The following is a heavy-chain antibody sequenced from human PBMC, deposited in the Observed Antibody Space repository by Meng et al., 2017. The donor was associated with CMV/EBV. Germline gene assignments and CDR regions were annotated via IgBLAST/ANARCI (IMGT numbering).Heavy chain of an antibody. D-gene: IGHD6-19*01. Sequence: VRLIQFGAEMKKPVASVQDSCTTSGFTSSDYSIHWVRQATGQGLEWMGWVNSNNDATNYARKFQGRVSMTRDTSISTAHMELSRLMSDDTAVYYCVRSSGWSLFDYWGQGTLVTVSS. J-gene: IGHJ4*02. CDR1: GFTSSDYS. CDR3: VRSSGWSLFDY. V-gene: IGHV1-2*02. CDR2: VNSNNDAT.